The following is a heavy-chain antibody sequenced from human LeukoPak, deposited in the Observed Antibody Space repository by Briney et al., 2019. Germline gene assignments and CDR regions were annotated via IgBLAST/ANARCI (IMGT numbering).Heavy chain of an antibody. V-gene: IGHV3-23*01. CDR3: AKETYYYDSSGYYLVRYFDY. Sequence: GGSLRLSCAASGFTFSSYGMSWVRQAPGKGLEWVSAISGSGGSTYYADSVKGRFTTSRDNSKNTLYLQMNSLRAEDTAVYYCAKETYYYDSSGYYLVRYFDYWGQGTLVTVSS. D-gene: IGHD3-22*01. J-gene: IGHJ4*02. CDR2: ISGSGGST. CDR1: GFTFSSYG.